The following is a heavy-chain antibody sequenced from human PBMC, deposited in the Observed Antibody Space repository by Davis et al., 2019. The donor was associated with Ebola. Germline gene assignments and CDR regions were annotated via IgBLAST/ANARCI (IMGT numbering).Heavy chain of an antibody. D-gene: IGHD2-2*01. CDR1: GYTFTGYY. V-gene: IGHV1-2*02. Sequence: ASVKVSCKASGYTFTGYYMHWVRQAPGQGLEWMGWINPNSGGTNYAQKFQGRVTMTRDTSISTAYMELSRLRSDDTAVYYCAREDIVVVPAAKGTYYYYGMDVWGQGTTVTVSS. CDR2: INPNSGGT. CDR3: AREDIVVVPAAKGTYYYYGMDV. J-gene: IGHJ6*02.